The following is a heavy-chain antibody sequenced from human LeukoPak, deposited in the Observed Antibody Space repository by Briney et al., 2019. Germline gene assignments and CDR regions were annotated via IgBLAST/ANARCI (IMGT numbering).Heavy chain of an antibody. CDR3: ARESSSHYFDY. J-gene: IGHJ4*02. Sequence: GGSLRLSCAASGFTFSSYAMHWVRQAPGKGLEWVAVISYDGSNKYYADPVKGRFTISRDNSKNTLYLQMNSLRAEDTAVYYCARESSSHYFDYWGQGTLVTVSS. CDR2: ISYDGSNK. V-gene: IGHV3-30*04. D-gene: IGHD6-6*01. CDR1: GFTFSSYA.